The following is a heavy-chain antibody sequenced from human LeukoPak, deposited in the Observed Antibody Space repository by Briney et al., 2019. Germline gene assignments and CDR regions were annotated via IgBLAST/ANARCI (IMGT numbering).Heavy chain of an antibody. CDR2: MYHSGST. D-gene: IGHD3-16*01. V-gene: IGHV4-39*07. CDR1: GGSISSSNYY. J-gene: IGHJ4*02. Sequence: PSETLSLTCTVSGGSISSSNYYWGWLRQPPGKGLEWIGNMYHSGSTYYNPSLKSRVTISVDTSKNQFSLKLSSVTAADTAVYYCARGVGLGGYWGQGTLVTVSS. CDR3: ARGVGLGGY.